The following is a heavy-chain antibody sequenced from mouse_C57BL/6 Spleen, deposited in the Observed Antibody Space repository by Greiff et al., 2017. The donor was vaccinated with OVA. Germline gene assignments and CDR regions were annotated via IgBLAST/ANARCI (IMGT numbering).Heavy chain of an antibody. J-gene: IGHJ3*01. CDR2: INPNNGGT. D-gene: IGHD1-1*01. CDR1: GYTFTDYN. V-gene: IGHV1-18*01. CDR3: ARKDYYGSSYGFAY. Sequence: VQLKQSGPELVKPGASVKIPCKASGYTFTDYNMDWVKQSHGKSLEWIGDINPNNGGTVYNQKFKGKATLTVDKSSSTAYMELRSLTSEDTAVYYCARKDYYGSSYGFAYWGQGTLVTVSA.